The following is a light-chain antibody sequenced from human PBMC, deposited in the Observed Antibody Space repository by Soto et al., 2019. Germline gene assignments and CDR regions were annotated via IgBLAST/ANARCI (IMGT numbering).Light chain of an antibody. CDR1: QSVSSN. CDR3: QQYNNWPRT. Sequence: EIVMTQSPATLSVSPVERATLSCRASQSVSSNLAWYQQKPGQAPRLLIYVASTRATGIPARFSGSGSGTEFTLTISSLQSEDFAVYYCQQYNNWPRTFGQGTKVDIK. CDR2: VAS. V-gene: IGKV3-15*01. J-gene: IGKJ1*01.